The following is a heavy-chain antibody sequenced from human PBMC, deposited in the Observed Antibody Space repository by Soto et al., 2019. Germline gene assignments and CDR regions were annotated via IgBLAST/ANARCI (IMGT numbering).Heavy chain of an antibody. CDR1: GFTFSSYG. J-gene: IGHJ6*02. CDR3: ARRTDDSLANFTYYYYGMDV. Sequence: QVQLVESGGGVVQPGRSLRLSCAASGFTFSSYGMHWVRQAPGKGLEWVAVIWYDGSNKYYADSVKGRFTISRDNSKNTLYLQMSSLRAEETGVYYWARRTDDSLANFTYYYYGMDVWGQGTTVTVSS. V-gene: IGHV3-33*01. D-gene: IGHD3-9*01. CDR2: IWYDGSNK.